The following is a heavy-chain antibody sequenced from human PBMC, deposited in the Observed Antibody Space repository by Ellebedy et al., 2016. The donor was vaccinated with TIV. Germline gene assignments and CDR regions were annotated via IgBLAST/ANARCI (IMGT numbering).Heavy chain of an antibody. CDR2: ISPDGRGT. CDR1: GFTISNYW. V-gene: IGHV3-74*01. CDR3: TAFCSGNCYWGY. Sequence: PGGSLRLSCTPSGFTISNYWMHWVRQIPGKGLLGVATISPDGRGTSYGDSVKGRFTISRDNAKNTLYLQMTGPRVEDTAVYYCTAFCSGNCYWGYWGQGALVTVPS. J-gene: IGHJ4*02. D-gene: IGHD2-21*01.